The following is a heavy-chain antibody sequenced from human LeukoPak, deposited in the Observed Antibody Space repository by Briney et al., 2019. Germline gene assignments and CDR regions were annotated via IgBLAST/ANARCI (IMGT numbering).Heavy chain of an antibody. D-gene: IGHD3-16*02. Sequence: PGGSLRLPCTASGFAFNSFAMNWVRQAPGKGLEWVSSISNSEGSSHYADFVKGRCTISRDNSKNTLHLQMNSLRAEDTAVYYCAKSLGVGGYTRYKGFDQWGQGTLVTVSS. CDR1: GFAFNSFA. V-gene: IGHV3-23*01. CDR2: ISNSEGSS. J-gene: IGHJ4*02. CDR3: AKSLGVGGYTRYKGFDQ.